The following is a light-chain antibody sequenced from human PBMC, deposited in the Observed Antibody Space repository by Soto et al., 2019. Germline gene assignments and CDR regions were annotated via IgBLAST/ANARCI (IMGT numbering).Light chain of an antibody. CDR1: QSISSY. Sequence: EIVLTQSPATLSLSPGERATLSCRASQSISSYLAWYQQKPGQAPRLLIYDASTRATGIPARFSGSGSGTDFTLTISSLEPEDFAVYYCQQRNNGPLFTFGPGTKVDIK. J-gene: IGKJ3*01. CDR2: DAS. CDR3: QQRNNGPLFT. V-gene: IGKV3-11*01.